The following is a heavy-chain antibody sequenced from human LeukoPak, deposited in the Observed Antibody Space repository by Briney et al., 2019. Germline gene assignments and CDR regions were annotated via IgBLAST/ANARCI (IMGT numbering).Heavy chain of an antibody. CDR1: GYTFTGYY. CDR2: IIPILGIA. Sequence: SAKVSCKASGYTFTGYYMHWVRQAPGQGLEWMGRIIPILGIANYAQKFQGRVTITADKSTSTAYMELSSLRSEDTAVYYCAVPSARGYSYGYYFDYWGQGTLVTVSS. D-gene: IGHD5-18*01. CDR3: AVPSARGYSYGYYFDY. J-gene: IGHJ4*02. V-gene: IGHV1-69*02.